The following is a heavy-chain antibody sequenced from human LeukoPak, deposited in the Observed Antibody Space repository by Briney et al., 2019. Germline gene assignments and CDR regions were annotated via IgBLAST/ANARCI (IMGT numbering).Heavy chain of an antibody. CDR1: GGSISSYY. CDR2: IYTSGST. CDR3: ARGGQDYYYYYYYMDV. Sequence: KASETLSLTCTVSGGSISSYYWSWIRQPAGKGLEWIGRIYTSGSTNYNPSLKSRVTISVDTSKNQFSLKLSSVTAADTAVYYCARGGQDYYYYYYYMDVWGKGTTVTISS. V-gene: IGHV4-4*07. D-gene: IGHD5-12*01. J-gene: IGHJ6*03.